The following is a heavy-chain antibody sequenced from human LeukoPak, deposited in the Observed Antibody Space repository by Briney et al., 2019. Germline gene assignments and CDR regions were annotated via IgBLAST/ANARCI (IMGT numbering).Heavy chain of an antibody. Sequence: GGSLRLSCAATGFTFSGYRMHWVRQVPEKGLVLVSRIDNGGNGTTYPDSVKGRFTVSSDNAKKKQYLQMNSMRAEDTAIYYCARGGGWDTIFRVVQYMDVWGKGTTVTVSS. CDR1: GFTFSGYR. CDR2: IDNGGNGT. J-gene: IGHJ6*03. CDR3: ARGGGWDTIFRVVQYMDV. V-gene: IGHV3-74*01. D-gene: IGHD3-3*01.